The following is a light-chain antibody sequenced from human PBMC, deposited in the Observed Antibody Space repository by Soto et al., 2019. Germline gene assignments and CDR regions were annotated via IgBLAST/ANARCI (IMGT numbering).Light chain of an antibody. V-gene: IGLV1-36*01. CDR3: AAWDDSLNGYV. Sequence: QPVLTQPPSVSEAPRQRVTISCSGSSSNIGNNAVNWYQQVPGKAPKLLIYYDDLLPSGVSDRFSGSKSGTSASLAISGLQSEDEADYYCAAWDDSLNGYVFGTGTKVTVL. CDR2: YDD. J-gene: IGLJ1*01. CDR1: SSNIGNNA.